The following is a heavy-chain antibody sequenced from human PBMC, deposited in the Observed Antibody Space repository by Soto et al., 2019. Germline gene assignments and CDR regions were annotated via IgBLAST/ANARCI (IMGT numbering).Heavy chain of an antibody. CDR1: GSIFSSHW. V-gene: IGHV3-7*05. D-gene: IGHD3-22*01. Sequence: GGSLRLSCVISGSIFSSHWMTWVRQAPGKGLEWVASINQDGFGKYYVDSVRGRFTISRDNAKNSVYLQMDSLRAEDTAVYYCSKDHGSDRYSYWGQGTLVTVSS. CDR2: INQDGFGK. J-gene: IGHJ4*02. CDR3: SKDHGSDRYSY.